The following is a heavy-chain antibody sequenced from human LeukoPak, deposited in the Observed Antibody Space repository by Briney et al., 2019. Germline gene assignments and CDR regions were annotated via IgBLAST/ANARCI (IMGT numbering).Heavy chain of an antibody. CDR1: GGSISSYY. D-gene: IGHD6-13*01. Sequence: PSETLSLTCTVSGGSISSYYWSWIRQPAGKGLEWIGRIYSTGSTNYNPSLKSRVTMSVDTSKNQFSLRLRSVTAADTAVYYCARQIESAGTAGFDFWGQGALATVSS. CDR3: ARQIESAGTAGFDF. J-gene: IGHJ4*02. CDR2: IYSTGST. V-gene: IGHV4-4*07.